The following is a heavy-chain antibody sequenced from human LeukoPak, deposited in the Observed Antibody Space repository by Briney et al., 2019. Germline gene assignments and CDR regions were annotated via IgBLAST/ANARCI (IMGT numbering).Heavy chain of an antibody. V-gene: IGHV4-34*01. J-gene: IGHJ4*02. CDR2: INHSGST. CDR1: GGSFSGYY. Sequence: PSETLSLTCAVYGGSFSGYYWSWIRQPPGKGLEWIGEINHSGSTNYNPSLKSRVTISVDTSKNQFSLKLSSVTAADTAVYYCAGTPIDYDSSGYLDYWGQGTLVTVSS. D-gene: IGHD3-22*01. CDR3: AGTPIDYDSSGYLDY.